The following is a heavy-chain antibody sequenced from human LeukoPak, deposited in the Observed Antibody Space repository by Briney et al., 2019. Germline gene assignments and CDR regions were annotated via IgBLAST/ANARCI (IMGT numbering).Heavy chain of an antibody. CDR3: SRRGKGLASDY. CDR1: GFSLRTSGVG. J-gene: IGHJ4*02. CDR2: IYWDDDK. D-gene: IGHD6-19*01. V-gene: IGHV2-5*02. Sequence: SGPTLVNPTQTLTLTCTFSGFSLRTSGVGVGWIRQPPGKALEWLGLIYWDDDKRYSPSLKSRLTITKDTSKNQVVLTMTYMDPADTATYYCSRRGKGLASDYWGQGTLVTVSS.